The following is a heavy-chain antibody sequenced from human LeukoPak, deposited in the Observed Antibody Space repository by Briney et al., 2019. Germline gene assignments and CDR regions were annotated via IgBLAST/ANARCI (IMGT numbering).Heavy chain of an antibody. CDR3: ARDSSEFRSLIFH. CDR1: GYTFTSYG. CDR2: ITPMFGTA. D-gene: IGHD3-9*01. Sequence: GASVKVSCKASGYTFTSYGISWVRQAPGQGLEWMGGITPMFGTAKYAQKFQGRVTITADESTSTAYIELSSLRSEDTAVYYCARDSSEFRSLIFHWGQGTLVTVSS. V-gene: IGHV1-69*13. J-gene: IGHJ1*01.